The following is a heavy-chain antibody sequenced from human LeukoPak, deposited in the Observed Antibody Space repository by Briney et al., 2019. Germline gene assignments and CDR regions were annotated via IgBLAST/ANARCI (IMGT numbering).Heavy chain of an antibody. D-gene: IGHD1-1*01. V-gene: IGHV4-38-2*02. CDR3: ARRRGWNGRAFDI. CDR1: GYTISSGYY. CDR2: INNSGST. J-gene: IGHJ3*02. Sequence: TSETLSLTCSASGYTISSGYYWGWIRQPPGKGLEGIGEINNSGSTNYNPSLKSRVTISVDTSKNPFSLKLSSVAAAGTAVYYCARRRGWNGRAFDIWGQGTMVTVSS.